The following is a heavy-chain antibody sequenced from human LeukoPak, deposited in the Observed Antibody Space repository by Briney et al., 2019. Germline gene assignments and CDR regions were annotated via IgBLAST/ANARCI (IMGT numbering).Heavy chain of an antibody. Sequence: GGSLRLSCAASGFTFDDYAMHWVRQAPGKGLEWVSLISWDGGSTYYADSVKGRFTISRDNSKNSLYLQMNSLRAEDTAVYYCAKDVVPFDYWGQGTLVTVSS. CDR3: AKDVVPFDY. J-gene: IGHJ4*02. D-gene: IGHD2-15*01. V-gene: IGHV3-43D*03. CDR1: GFTFDDYA. CDR2: ISWDGGST.